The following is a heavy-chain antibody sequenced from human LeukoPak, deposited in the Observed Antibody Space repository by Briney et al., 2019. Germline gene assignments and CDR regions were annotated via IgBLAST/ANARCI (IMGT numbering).Heavy chain of an antibody. CDR2: ISGGRDSI. CDR1: EFTFSTYA. CDR3: ATGGFTYGDN. V-gene: IGHV3-23*01. Sequence: GGSLRLSWAASEFTFSTYARGWVGKAPGKGLGWVSDISGGRDSIYYADSVMGRFTIPRDNSKDTLYLQMNSLRVDDTAVYYCATGGFTYGDNWGQGTLVTVSS. J-gene: IGHJ4*02. D-gene: IGHD3-10*01.